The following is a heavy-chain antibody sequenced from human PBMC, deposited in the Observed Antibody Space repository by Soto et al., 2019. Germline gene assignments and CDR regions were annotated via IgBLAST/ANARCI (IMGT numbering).Heavy chain of an antibody. CDR1: GGSISSGGYY. V-gene: IGHV4-31*03. D-gene: IGHD3-3*01. CDR2: IYYSGST. J-gene: IGHJ6*03. Sequence: SETLSLTCTVSGGSISSGGYYWSWIRQHPGKGLEWIGYIYYSGSTYYNPSLKSRVTISVDTSKNQFSLKLSSVTAADTAVYYCARARITIFSGADYYYMDFWGKGTTVTVSS. CDR3: ARARITIFSGADYYYMDF.